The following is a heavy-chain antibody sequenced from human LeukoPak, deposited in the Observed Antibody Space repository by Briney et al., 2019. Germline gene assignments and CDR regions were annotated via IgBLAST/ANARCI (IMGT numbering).Heavy chain of an antibody. V-gene: IGHV4-34*01. Sequence: PSETLSLTCAVYGGSFSGYYWSWIRQPPGKGLEWIGEINHSGSTNYDPSLKSRVTISVDTSKNQFSLKLSSVTAADTAVYYCARRFEYYYGSGSLGWFDPWGQGTLVTVSS. D-gene: IGHD3-10*01. J-gene: IGHJ5*02. CDR3: ARRFEYYYGSGSLGWFDP. CDR1: GGSFSGYY. CDR2: INHSGST.